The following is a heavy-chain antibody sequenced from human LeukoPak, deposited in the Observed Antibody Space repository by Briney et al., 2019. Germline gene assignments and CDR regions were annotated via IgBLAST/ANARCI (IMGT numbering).Heavy chain of an antibody. J-gene: IGHJ2*01. CDR2: ISYDGSNK. CDR1: KFTFVNYA. CDR3: ARDPSGGGWYFDL. D-gene: IGHD3-16*01. V-gene: IGHV3-30*03. Sequence: PGGSLRLPCAASKFTFVNYAMSWVRQAPGKGLEWVAVISYDGSNKYYADSVKGRFTISRDNSKNTLYLQMNSLRAEDTAVYFCARDPSGGGWYFDLWGCGTLVTVSS.